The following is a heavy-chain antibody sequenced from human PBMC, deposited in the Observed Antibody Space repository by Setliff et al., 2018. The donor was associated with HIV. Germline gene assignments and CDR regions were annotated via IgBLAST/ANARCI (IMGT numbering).Heavy chain of an antibody. J-gene: IGHJ4*02. CDR1: GYTLTELS. Sequence: GASVKVSCKVSGYTLTELSRHWVRQAPGKGLEWMGSFDPKDGKTRYAQKFQGRVTMTEDTSTDTAYMELSSLRSDDTAVYYCARHASTWYYDTSGPHFDYWGQGTLVTVSS. CDR3: ARHASTWYYDTSGPHFDY. D-gene: IGHD3-22*01. V-gene: IGHV1-24*01. CDR2: FDPKDGKT.